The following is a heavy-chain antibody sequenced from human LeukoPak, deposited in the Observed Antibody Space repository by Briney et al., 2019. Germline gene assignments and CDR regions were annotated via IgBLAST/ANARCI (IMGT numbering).Heavy chain of an antibody. CDR3: ARADSVPARGYHYYYMDV. D-gene: IGHD6-6*01. V-gene: IGHV1-2*02. CDR2: INPNSGGT. CDR1: GYTFTCYY. Sequence: ASVKVSCKASGYTFTCYYMHWVRQAPGQGLEWMGWINPNSGGTDYAQNFQGRVTMTRDTSISTAYMELSRLRSDDTAVYYCARADSVPARGYHYYYMDVWGKGTTVTVSS. J-gene: IGHJ6*03.